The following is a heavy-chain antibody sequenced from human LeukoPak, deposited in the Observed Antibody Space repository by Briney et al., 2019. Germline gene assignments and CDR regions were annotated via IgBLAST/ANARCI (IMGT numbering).Heavy chain of an antibody. Sequence: SETLSLTCTVSGGSISSGDYYWRWIRQHPGKGLEWIGYIYYSGSTYYNPSLKSRVTISVDTSKNQFSLKLSSVTAADTAVYYCARYRRRLWFGESEMGWFDPWGQGTLVTVSS. CDR3: ARYRRRLWFGESEMGWFDP. CDR2: IYYSGST. V-gene: IGHV4-31*03. CDR1: GGSISSGDYY. J-gene: IGHJ5*02. D-gene: IGHD3-10*01.